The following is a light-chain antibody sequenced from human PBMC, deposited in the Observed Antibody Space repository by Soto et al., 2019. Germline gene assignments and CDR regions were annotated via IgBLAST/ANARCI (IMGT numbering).Light chain of an antibody. CDR1: QSVSRN. J-gene: IGKJ1*01. CDR3: LQYDDWHRT. CDR2: GAS. Sequence: EIGLTQSPGTLSLSPGGRATLSCRASQSVSRNYVAWYQQKPGQTPRLVIYGASNRATGVPARFSGSGSGTDFTLTISSLQSEHFAVYYCLQYDDWHRTFGQGSMVDIK. V-gene: IGKV3-15*01.